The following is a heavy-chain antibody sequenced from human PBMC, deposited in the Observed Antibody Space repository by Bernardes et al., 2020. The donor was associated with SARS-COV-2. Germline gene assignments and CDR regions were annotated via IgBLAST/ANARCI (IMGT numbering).Heavy chain of an antibody. D-gene: IGHD2-21*01. J-gene: IGHJ3*02. CDR2: TNTNTGGT. CDR3: ATGRPTIYVVASADPIDI. Sequence: VSRKASGYTFSDNFLHWVRQAPGPGLEWLGWTNTNTGGTQYAEKFQGRVTMTRDTSINAAYMELGSLRSDDTAVYYCATGRPTIYVVASADPIDIWGQGTMVTVS. V-gene: IGHV1-2*02. CDR1: GYTFSDNF.